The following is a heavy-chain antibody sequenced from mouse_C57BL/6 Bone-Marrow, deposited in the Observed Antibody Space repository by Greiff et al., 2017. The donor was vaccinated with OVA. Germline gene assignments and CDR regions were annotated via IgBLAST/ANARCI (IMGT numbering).Heavy chain of an antibody. CDR3: ARHGYYGSSAWFAY. J-gene: IGHJ3*01. CDR2: INSDGGST. Sequence: EVNLVESGGGLVQPGESLKLSCESNEYEFPSHDMSWVRKTPEKRLELVAAINSDGGSTYYPDTMERRFILSRDNTKKTLYLQMSSLRSEDTALYYGARHGYYGSSAWFAYWGQGTLVTVSA. V-gene: IGHV5-2*01. D-gene: IGHD1-1*01. CDR1: EYEFPSHD.